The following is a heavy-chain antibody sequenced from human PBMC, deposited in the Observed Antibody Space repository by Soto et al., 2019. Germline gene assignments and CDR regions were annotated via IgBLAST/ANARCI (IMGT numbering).Heavy chain of an antibody. D-gene: IGHD4-17*01. CDR2: IYYSGST. CDR3: ARDRGDYGFPYYFDY. CDR1: GGSISSYY. J-gene: IGHJ4*02. V-gene: IGHV4-59*01. Sequence: QVQLQESGPGLVKPSETLSLTCTVSGGSISSYYWSWIRQPPGKGLEWIGYIYYSGSTNYNPSLKSRVTISVDTSKNQFSLKLSSVTAADTAVYYCARDRGDYGFPYYFDYWGQGTLVTVSS.